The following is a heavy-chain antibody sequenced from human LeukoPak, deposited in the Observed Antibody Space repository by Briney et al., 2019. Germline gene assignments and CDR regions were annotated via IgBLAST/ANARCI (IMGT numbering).Heavy chain of an antibody. CDR3: ATRGYCSGTSCYAPQP. D-gene: IGHD2-2*01. Sequence: PGGSLRLSCAASGFTFSSYSMNWVRQAPGKGLEWVSSISSSSSYIYYADSVKGRFTISRDNSKNTLYLQMTSLRAEDTAVYYCATRGYCSGTSCYAPQPWGQGTLVTVSS. CDR2: ISSSSSYI. V-gene: IGHV3-21*04. CDR1: GFTFSSYS. J-gene: IGHJ5*02.